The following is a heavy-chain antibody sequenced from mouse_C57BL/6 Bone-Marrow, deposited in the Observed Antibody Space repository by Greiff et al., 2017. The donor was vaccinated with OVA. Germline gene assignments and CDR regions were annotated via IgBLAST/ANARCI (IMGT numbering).Heavy chain of an antibody. CDR3: ARYRDD. CDR1: GYAFTNYL. J-gene: IGHJ2*01. Sequence: LMESGAELVRPGTSVTVSCKASGYAFTNYLIEWVKQRPGQGLEWIGVIYPGSGGTNYNEKFKGKATLTADKSSSIAYMQLSRLTSEDTAVYFWARYRDDWGQGTTLTVSS. V-gene: IGHV1-54*01. CDR2: IYPGSGGT.